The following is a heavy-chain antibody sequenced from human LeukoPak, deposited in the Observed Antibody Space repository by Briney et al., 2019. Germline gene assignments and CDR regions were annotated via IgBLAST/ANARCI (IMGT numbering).Heavy chain of an antibody. CDR1: GGSFSGYY. D-gene: IGHD3-22*01. CDR3: ATRHDDSSGYPDY. J-gene: IGHJ4*02. V-gene: IGHV4-34*01. CDR2: INHSGST. Sequence: SETLSLTCAVYGGSFSGYYWSWIRQPPGKGLEWIGEINHSGSTNYNPSLKSRVTISVDTSKNRFSLKLSSVTAADTAVYYCATRHDDSSGYPDYWGQGTLVTVSS.